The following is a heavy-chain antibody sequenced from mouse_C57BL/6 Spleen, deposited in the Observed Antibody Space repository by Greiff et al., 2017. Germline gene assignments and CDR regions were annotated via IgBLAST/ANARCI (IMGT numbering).Heavy chain of an antibody. CDR2: ISSGGDYI. D-gene: IGHD1-1*01. CDR1: GFTFSSYA. Sequence: EVKLVESGEGLVKPGGSLKLSCAASGFTFSSYAMSWVRQTPEKRLEWVAYISSGGDYIYYADTVKGRFTISRDNARNTLYLQMSSLKSEDTAMYYCTREGTTDAMDYWGQGTSVTVSS. CDR3: TREGTTDAMDY. J-gene: IGHJ4*01. V-gene: IGHV5-9-1*02.